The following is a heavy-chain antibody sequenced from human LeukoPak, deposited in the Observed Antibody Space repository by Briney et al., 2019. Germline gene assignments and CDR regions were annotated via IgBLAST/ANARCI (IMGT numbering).Heavy chain of an antibody. V-gene: IGHV1-8*02. Sequence: ASVKVSCKASGYTFTGYYMHWVRQATGQGLEWMGLMNPNSGNTDYAQKFQGRVTMTRDTSISTAYMELSSLTSEDTAVYYCARPGAAAGFAYWGQGTLVTVSS. CDR3: ARPGAAAGFAY. J-gene: IGHJ4*02. D-gene: IGHD6-13*01. CDR2: MNPNSGNT. CDR1: GYTFTGYY.